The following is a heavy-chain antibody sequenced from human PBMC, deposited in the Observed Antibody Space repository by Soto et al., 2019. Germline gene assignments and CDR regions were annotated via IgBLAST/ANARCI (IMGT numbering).Heavy chain of an antibody. D-gene: IGHD4-17*01. CDR1: GGSISSYY. J-gene: IGHJ4*02. CDR2: IYYSGST. Sequence: TLSLTCTVSGGSISSYYWSWIRQPPGKGLEWIGYIYYSGSTYYNPSLKSRVTISVDTSKNQFSLKLSSVTAADTAVYYCAREGNDYGDKYYFDYWGQGTLVTVSS. CDR3: AREGNDYGDKYYFDY. V-gene: IGHV4-30-4*08.